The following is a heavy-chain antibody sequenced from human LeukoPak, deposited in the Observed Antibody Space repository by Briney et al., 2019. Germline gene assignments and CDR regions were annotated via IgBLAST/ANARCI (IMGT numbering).Heavy chain of an antibody. V-gene: IGHV5-51*07. D-gene: IGHD5-12*01. Sequence: PGESLEISCKGTGYSFTSYWIGWVHQMPGKGLEWMGIIYRGDSDTRYSPSFQGQVTISADKSISTAYLQWSSLKASHTGMYYCATLRGGYGALYYCDYWAEGTVVTVST. CDR2: IYRGDSDT. CDR3: ATLRGGYGALYYCDY. CDR1: GYSFTSYW. J-gene: IGHJ4*02.